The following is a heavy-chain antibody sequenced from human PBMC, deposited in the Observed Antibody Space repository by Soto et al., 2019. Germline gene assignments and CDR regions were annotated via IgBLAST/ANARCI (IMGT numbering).Heavy chain of an antibody. CDR1: GFTFSSYA. CDR3: AKWVAARPDPPYYFDY. Sequence: EVQLLESGGGLVQPGGSLRLSCAASGFTFSSYAMSWFRQAPGKGLEWVSAISGSGGSTYYADSVKGRFTISRDNSKNTLYLQTNSLRAEDTAVYYCAKWVAARPDPPYYFDYLGQGTLVTVSS. CDR2: ISGSGGST. J-gene: IGHJ4*02. D-gene: IGHD6-6*01. V-gene: IGHV3-23*01.